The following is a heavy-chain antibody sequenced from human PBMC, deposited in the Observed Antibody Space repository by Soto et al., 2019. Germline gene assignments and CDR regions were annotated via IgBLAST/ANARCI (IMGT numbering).Heavy chain of an antibody. D-gene: IGHD2-2*01. CDR2: ISAYNGNT. Sequence: QVQLVQSGAEVKKPGTSVKVSCKASGYTFTSYGISWVRQAPGQGLEWMGWISAYNGNTNYAQKLQGRVTMTTDTSTSTAYMELRSLRSDDTAVYYCARDIVVVPAARITVGANDYWGQGTLVTVSS. J-gene: IGHJ4*02. CDR3: ARDIVVVPAARITVGANDY. V-gene: IGHV1-18*01. CDR1: GYTFTSYG.